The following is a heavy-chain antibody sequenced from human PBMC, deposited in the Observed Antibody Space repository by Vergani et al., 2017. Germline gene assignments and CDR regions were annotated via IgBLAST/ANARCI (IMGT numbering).Heavy chain of an antibody. V-gene: IGHV3-21*01. D-gene: IGHD1-26*01. CDR1: GFTFSSYS. J-gene: IGHJ4*02. Sequence: EVQLVESGGGLVQPGGSLRLSCAASGFTFSSYSMNWVRQAPGKGLEWVSSISSSSSYIYYADSVKGRFTISRDNAKNSLYLQMNSLRAEDTAVYYCARGIRGGSYYGTDFFDYWGQGTLVTVSS. CDR3: ARGIRGGSYYGTDFFDY. CDR2: ISSSSSYI.